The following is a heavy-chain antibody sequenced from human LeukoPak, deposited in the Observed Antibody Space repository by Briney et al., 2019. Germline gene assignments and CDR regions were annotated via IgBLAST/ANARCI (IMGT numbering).Heavy chain of an antibody. CDR3: AKGDYDSSSWSYYFDY. J-gene: IGHJ4*02. CDR2: ISGSGGST. V-gene: IGHV3-23*01. Sequence: QPGGSLRLSCAASGFTFSSYAMSWVRQAPGKGLEWVSAISGSGGSTYYADSVKGRFTISRDNSKNTLYLQMNSLRAEDTAVYYCAKGDYDSSSWSYYFDYWGQGTLVTVSS. CDR1: GFTFSSYA. D-gene: IGHD6-13*01.